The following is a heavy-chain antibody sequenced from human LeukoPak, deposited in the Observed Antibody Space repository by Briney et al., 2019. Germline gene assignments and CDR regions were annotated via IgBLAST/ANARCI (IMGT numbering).Heavy chain of an antibody. D-gene: IGHD2-2*01. V-gene: IGHV3-30*19. J-gene: IGHJ4*02. CDR1: GFTFSKYD. CDR3: ARESSVAAMYYFDY. Sequence: PGGSLRLSCAASGFTFSKYDIHWVRQAPGKGLEWVAVISYDGSNKYNADSVKGRFTISRDNSKNTLYLQMNSLRTEDTAVYYCARESSVAAMYYFDYWGQGTLVTVSS. CDR2: ISYDGSNK.